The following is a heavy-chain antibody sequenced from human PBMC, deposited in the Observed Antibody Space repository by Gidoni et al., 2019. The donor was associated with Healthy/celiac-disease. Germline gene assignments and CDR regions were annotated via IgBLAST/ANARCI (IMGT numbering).Heavy chain of an antibody. CDR1: VFPFSNAC. CDR2: SKSKTDGGTT. D-gene: IGHD5-12*01. V-gene: IGHV3-15*01. J-gene: IGHJ6*03. Sequence: EVQLVESGGGLVKPGGYLRLSCAASVFPFSNACMSWVRQAPGKGLEWVGRSKSKTDGGTTDYAAPVKGRFTISRDDSKNTLYLQMNSLKTEDTAVYYCTTGAYEPDYYYYYMDVWGKGTTVTVSS. CDR3: TTGAYEPDYYYYYMDV.